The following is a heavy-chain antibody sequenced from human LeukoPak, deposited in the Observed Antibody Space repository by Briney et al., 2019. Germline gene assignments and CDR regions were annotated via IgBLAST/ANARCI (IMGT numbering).Heavy chain of an antibody. D-gene: IGHD2-2*01. V-gene: IGHV3-11*01. CDR1: GFTFSDYY. CDR2: ISSSGSTI. J-gene: IGHJ6*02. Sequence: PGGSLRLSCAASGFTFSDYYMSWIRQAPGKGLEWVSYISSSGSTIYYADSVKGRFTISRDNAKNSLYLQLNSLRAEDTAVYYCARDGSRYCSSTSCYSGYYYYGMDVWGQGTTVTVSS. CDR3: ARDGSRYCSSTSCYSGYYYYGMDV.